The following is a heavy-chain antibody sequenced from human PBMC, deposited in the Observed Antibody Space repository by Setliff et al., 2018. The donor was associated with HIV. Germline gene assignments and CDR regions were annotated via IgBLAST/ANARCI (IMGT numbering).Heavy chain of an antibody. J-gene: IGHJ4*02. CDR2: IHGNSGAT. Sequence: ASVKVSCKASGYTFSDYYLHWVRQAPGQGLEWLGWIHGNSGATNYAQKFRGRVTMTRDTSTYTAYMELTRLRSDDTAVYSCARGGDDSGPGTWTFDFWGQGALVTVSS. D-gene: IGHD3-10*01. CDR1: GYTFSDYY. CDR3: ARGGDDSGPGTWTFDF. V-gene: IGHV1-2*02.